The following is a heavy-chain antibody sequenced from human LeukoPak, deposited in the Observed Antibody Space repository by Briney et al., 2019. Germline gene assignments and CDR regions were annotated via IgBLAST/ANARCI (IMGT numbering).Heavy chain of an antibody. J-gene: IGHJ4*02. CDR2: ISGSGGST. CDR1: GFTSSSYA. D-gene: IGHD4-17*01. CDR3: AKDRTQYDYGDYLEYFDY. V-gene: IGHV3-23*01. Sequence: GGSLRLSSAASGFTSSSYAMSWVRQAPGKGLEWVSAISGSGGSTYYADSVKGRFTISRDNPKNTLYLQMNSLRAEDTAVYCCAKDRTQYDYGDYLEYFDYWGQGTLVTVSS.